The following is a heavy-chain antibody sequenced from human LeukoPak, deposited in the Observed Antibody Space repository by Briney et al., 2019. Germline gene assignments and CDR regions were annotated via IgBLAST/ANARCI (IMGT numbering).Heavy chain of an antibody. CDR2: IYYSGIT. CDR3: ARGYSYGPTRDAFDI. CDR1: GDSNSSYY. D-gene: IGHD5-18*01. V-gene: IGHV4-59*01. J-gene: IGHJ3*02. Sequence: SETLSLTCAVSGDSNSSYYWSWIRQPPGKGLEWIGYIYYSGITNYNPSLKSRVTISVDTSKNQFSLKLSSVTAADTAVYYCARGYSYGPTRDAFDIWGQGTMVTVSS.